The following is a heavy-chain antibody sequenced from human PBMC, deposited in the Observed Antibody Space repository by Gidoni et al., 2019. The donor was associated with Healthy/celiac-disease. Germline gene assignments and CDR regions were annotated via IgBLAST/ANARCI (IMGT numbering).Heavy chain of an antibody. CDR2: IRSKAYGGTT. V-gene: IGHV3-49*04. CDR3: TYSSGWYVPRFDY. D-gene: IGHD6-19*01. CDR1: GFTFGDYA. J-gene: IGHJ4*02. Sequence: EVQLVESGGGLVQPGRSLGLSCTASGFTFGDYAMSWVRQAPGKGLEWVGFIRSKAYGGTTEYAASVKGRFTISRDESKSIAYLQMNSLKTEDTAVYYCTYSSGWYVPRFDYWGQGTLVTVSS.